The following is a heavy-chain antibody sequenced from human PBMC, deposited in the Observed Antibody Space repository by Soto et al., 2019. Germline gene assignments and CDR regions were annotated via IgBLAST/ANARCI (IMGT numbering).Heavy chain of an antibody. V-gene: IGHV3-23*01. CDR1: GFTFSSYA. CDR3: AKFLLRSSLDYYYGMDV. D-gene: IGHD2-15*01. CDR2: ISGSGGST. J-gene: IGHJ6*02. Sequence: GGSLRLSCAASGFTFSSYAMSWVRQAPGKGLEWVSAISGSGGSTYYADSVKGRFTISRDNSKNTLYLQMNSLRAEDTAVYYCAKFLLRSSLDYYYGMDVLGPGTTVTVSS.